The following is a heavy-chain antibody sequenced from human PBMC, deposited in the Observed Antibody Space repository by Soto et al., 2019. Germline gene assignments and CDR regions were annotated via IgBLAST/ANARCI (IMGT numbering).Heavy chain of an antibody. D-gene: IGHD3-22*01. CDR3: AKDKYYHDRSGYYVLDY. CDR2: IYSGGST. V-gene: IGHV3-53*04. J-gene: IGHJ4*01. CDR1: LTVCSTY. Sequence: LTVCSTYVSLSLKNKGKGLEWVSVIYSGGSTYYADSVKGRFTISRHNSKNTLYLQMNSLRAEDTAVYYCAKDKYYHDRSGYYVLDYWGHGTSVTVSS.